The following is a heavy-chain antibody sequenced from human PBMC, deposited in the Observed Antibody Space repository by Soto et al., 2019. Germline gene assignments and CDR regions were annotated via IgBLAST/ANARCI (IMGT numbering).Heavy chain of an antibody. V-gene: IGHV3-7*05. CDR2: IKQDGSEK. Sequence: GGSLRLSCAASGFTFRSYWMSWVRQAPGKGLEWVANIKQDGSEKYYVDSVKGRFTIYRDNAKYSLYLQMNSLRAEDTAVYYCASCLLRNRLEYWCQGAMVTVSS. CDR3: ASCLLRNRLEY. D-gene: IGHD1-1*01. J-gene: IGHJ4*02. CDR1: GFTFRSYW.